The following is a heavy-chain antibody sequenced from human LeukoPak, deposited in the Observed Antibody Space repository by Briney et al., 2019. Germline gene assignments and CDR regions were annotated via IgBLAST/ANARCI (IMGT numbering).Heavy chain of an antibody. Sequence: ASVKVSCKASVYNFPSYGINWVRQAPGQGLEWMGWIRPHTGETHSAQRFQDRVTMTTDTSTTTAYMELRSLRFDDTAVYYCARDRGGKGSAVFHWGQGSLVTVSS. CDR2: IRPHTGET. CDR3: ARDRGGKGSAVFH. D-gene: IGHD3-10*01. V-gene: IGHV1-18*01. J-gene: IGHJ4*02. CDR1: VYNFPSYG.